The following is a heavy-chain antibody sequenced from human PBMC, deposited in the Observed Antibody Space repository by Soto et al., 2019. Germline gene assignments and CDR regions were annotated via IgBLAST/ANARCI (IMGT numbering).Heavy chain of an antibody. V-gene: IGHV4-31*03. Sequence: SETLSLTCSVSGASISSGGYYWNWIRQHPGKGLEWIGYIYYSGTTYYNPSLKSRVTISVDTSKNQFSLKLSSVTAADTAVYYRAASCVGCGGFNYYGMDVWGQGTTVTVSS. CDR3: AASCVGCGGFNYYGMDV. J-gene: IGHJ6*02. CDR2: IYYSGTT. CDR1: GASISSGGYY. D-gene: IGHD2-21*01.